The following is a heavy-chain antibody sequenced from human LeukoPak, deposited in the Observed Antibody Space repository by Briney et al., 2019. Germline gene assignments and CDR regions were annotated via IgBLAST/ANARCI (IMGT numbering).Heavy chain of an antibody. CDR2: IYSGGST. CDR1: GFTVSSNY. D-gene: IGHD3/OR15-3a*01. CDR3: AKLDVFGLSYFGFDY. V-gene: IGHV3-53*01. Sequence: GGSLRLSCAASGFTVSSNYMSWVRQAPGKGLEWVSVIYSGGSTYYADSVKGRFTISRDNSKNTLYLQMSSLRAEDTAVYYCAKLDVFGLSYFGFDYWGQGTLVTVSS. J-gene: IGHJ4*02.